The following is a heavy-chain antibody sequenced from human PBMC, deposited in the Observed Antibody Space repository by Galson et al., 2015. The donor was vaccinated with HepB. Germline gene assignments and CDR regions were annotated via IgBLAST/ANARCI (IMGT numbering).Heavy chain of an antibody. Sequence: SLRLSCAASGFTFSSYGMHWVRQAPGKGLEWVAVIWNDGSNKYYADSVKGRFTISRDNSKNTLYLQMNSLRAEDTAVYYCARDGERSSSWYVGYNWFVHWGQGTLVTVSS. D-gene: IGHD6-13*01. V-gene: IGHV3-33*08. CDR1: GFTFSSYG. CDR2: IWNDGSNK. J-gene: IGHJ5*02. CDR3: ARDGERSSSWYVGYNWFVH.